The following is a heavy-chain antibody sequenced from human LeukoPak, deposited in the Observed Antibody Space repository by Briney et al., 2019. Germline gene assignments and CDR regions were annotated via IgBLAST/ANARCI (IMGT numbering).Heavy chain of an antibody. J-gene: IGHJ6*03. CDR2: TGSDGKKT. CDR3: ARQMVEGQQNYYMDV. Sequence: GGSLRLSCAASGFTFNRYGMPSVRQAPGKGLEWVAFTGSDGKKTFYGDALNGRFTITRDNFEDTVFLQMNTIRAEDTAVYYCARQMVEGQQNYYMDVWGNGTTVTVSS. V-gene: IGHV3-30*02. D-gene: IGHD2-15*01. CDR1: GFTFNRYG.